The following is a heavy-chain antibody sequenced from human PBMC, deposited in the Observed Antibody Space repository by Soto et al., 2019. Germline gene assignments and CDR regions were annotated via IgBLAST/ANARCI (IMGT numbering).Heavy chain of an antibody. CDR3: AKDTVAIRSFYFDS. D-gene: IGHD2-21*01. Sequence: GGSLRLSCEASGFTLGNYAMTWFRQAPGKGLEWVSTISGGGDRTYYADSVTGRFTISRDNSKNTLYLQMHSLGVEDTAVYFCAKDTVAIRSFYFDSWAQGTLVTVSS. V-gene: IGHV3-23*01. J-gene: IGHJ4*02. CDR1: GFTLGNYA. CDR2: ISGGGDRT.